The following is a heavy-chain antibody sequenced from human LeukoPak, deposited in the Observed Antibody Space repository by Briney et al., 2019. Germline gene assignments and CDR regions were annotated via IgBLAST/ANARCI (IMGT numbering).Heavy chain of an antibody. J-gene: IGHJ4*02. V-gene: IGHV1-18*01. CDR1: GYTFNIFG. D-gene: IGHD5-12*01. CDR3: ARFVNNGHDYPGDY. Sequence: ASVKVSCKASGYTFNIFGINWVRQAPGQGLEWVGWVSAYSGNTNYAERFLGRVTMTTDTSTRTAYMELSSLRSDDTAVYYCARFVNNGHDYPGDYWGQGTLVTVSS. CDR2: VSAYSGNT.